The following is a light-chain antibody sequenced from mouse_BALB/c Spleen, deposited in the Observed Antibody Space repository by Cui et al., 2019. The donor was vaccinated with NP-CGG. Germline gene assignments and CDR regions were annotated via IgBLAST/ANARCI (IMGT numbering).Light chain of an antibody. CDR2: GTN. CDR1: TGAVTTSNY. J-gene: IGLJ1*01. V-gene: IGLV1*01. CDR3: ALWYSNHWV. Sequence: QAVVTQDSALTTSPGATVTLTCRPRTGAVTTSNYANWVQEKPDHLFTGLIGGTNNRAPGVPARFSGSLIGEKAALTITGAQTEDEAIYFCALWYSNHWVFGGGAKLTVL.